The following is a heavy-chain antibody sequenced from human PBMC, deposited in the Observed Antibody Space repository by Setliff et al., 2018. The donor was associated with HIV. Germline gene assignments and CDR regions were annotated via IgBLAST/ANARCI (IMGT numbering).Heavy chain of an antibody. V-gene: IGHV3-48*03. J-gene: IGHJ4*02. CDR2: ISSSGSPI. D-gene: IGHD3-22*01. Sequence: PGGSLRLSCAASGFIFSSYEMNWVRQAPGKGLEWVSYISSSGSPIHYADSVRGRFTISRDNAKKSLYLQMNSLRAEDTAVYYCARPNYYDSSGSPDYWGQGTLVTVSS. CDR3: ARPNYYDSSGSPDY. CDR1: GFIFSSYE.